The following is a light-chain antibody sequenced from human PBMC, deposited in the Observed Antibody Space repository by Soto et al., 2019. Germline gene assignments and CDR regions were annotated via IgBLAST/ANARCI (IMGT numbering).Light chain of an antibody. Sequence: DVVMTQSPLSLPVTLGQAASISCRSSHSLVYMDGNTYLNWFQQRPGQSPRRLIYKVSTRDSGVPDRFSGSGSGTDFTLRISRVEADDIGIYYCMQGTHWPLTFGQGTRLEIK. CDR1: HSLVYMDGNTY. J-gene: IGKJ5*01. CDR3: MQGTHWPLT. CDR2: KVS. V-gene: IGKV2-30*01.